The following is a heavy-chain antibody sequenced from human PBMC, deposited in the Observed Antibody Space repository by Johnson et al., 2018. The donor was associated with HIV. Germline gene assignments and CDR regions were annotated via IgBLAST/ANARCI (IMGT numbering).Heavy chain of an antibody. J-gene: IGHJ3*02. CDR1: GFTFSSYA. CDR3: ARDNMLWELHGFDI. Sequence: QVQLVELGGGVVQPGRSLRLSCVASGFTFSSYAMHWVRQAPGKGLEWVAHVGHDGGIYPYAESVKGRFTVYRDNSKNTLYLQMNNLGTEDTAVYYCARDNMLWELHGFDIWGQGTMVTVSA. CDR2: VGHDGGIY. V-gene: IGHV3-30-3*01. D-gene: IGHD3-10*02.